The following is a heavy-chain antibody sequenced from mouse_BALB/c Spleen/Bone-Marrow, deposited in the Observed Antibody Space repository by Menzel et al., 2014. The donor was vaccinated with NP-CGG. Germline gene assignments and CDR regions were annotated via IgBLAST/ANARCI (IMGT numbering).Heavy chain of an antibody. CDR2: IDPETGGT. D-gene: IGHD3-2*01. V-gene: IGHV1-15*01. Sequence: VQLQESGAELVRPGASVTLSCKASGYTFTDYEMHWLKQTPVHGLEWIGAIDPETGGTAYNQKFKSRATLTTDKSSSTAYMELRSLTSEDSAVYYCTRLDSSGYGAYWGQGTLVTVSA. CDR1: GYTFTDYE. J-gene: IGHJ3*01. CDR3: TRLDSSGYGAY.